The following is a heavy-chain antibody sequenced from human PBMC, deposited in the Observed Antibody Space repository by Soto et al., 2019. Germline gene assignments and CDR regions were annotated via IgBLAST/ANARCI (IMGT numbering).Heavy chain of an antibody. D-gene: IGHD4-4*01. V-gene: IGHV4-31*03. J-gene: IGHJ4*02. CDR1: GGSISSGGYY. Sequence: QVQLQESGPGLVKPSQTLSLTCTVSGGSISSGGYYWSWIRQHPGKGLEWIGYIYYSGSTYYNPSPKTRATISLDTPKHQFSLKLSSVTAADTAVYYCASHTVTRPLGDYWGQGTLVTVSS. CDR3: ASHTVTRPLGDY. CDR2: IYYSGST.